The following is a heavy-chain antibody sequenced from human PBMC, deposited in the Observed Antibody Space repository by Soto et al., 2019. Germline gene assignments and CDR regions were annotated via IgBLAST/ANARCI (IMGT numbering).Heavy chain of an antibody. CDR2: TYYRSKWYN. J-gene: IGHJ6*03. V-gene: IGHV6-1*01. D-gene: IGHD6-6*01. CDR1: GDSVSSNSAA. Sequence: PSQTLSLTCAISGDSVSSNSAAWNWIRQSPSRGLEWLGRTYYRSKWYNDYAVSVKSRITINPDTSKNQFSLQLNSVTPEDTAVYYCARDITRPCIAAHDYKDVWGKGTTVTVSS. CDR3: ARDITRPCIAAHDYKDV.